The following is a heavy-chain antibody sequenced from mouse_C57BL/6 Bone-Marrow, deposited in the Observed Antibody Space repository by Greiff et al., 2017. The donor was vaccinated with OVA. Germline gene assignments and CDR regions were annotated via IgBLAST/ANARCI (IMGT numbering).Heavy chain of an antibody. J-gene: IGHJ3*01. D-gene: IGHD1-1*01. CDR2: INPNNGGT. V-gene: IGHV1-26*01. Sequence: VQLQQSGPELVKPGASVKISCKASGYTFTDYYMNWVKQSHGKSLEWIGDINPNNGGTSYNQKFKGKATLTVDKSSSTAYMELRSLTSEDSAVYYCARGERSFAYWGQGTLVTVSA. CDR3: ARGERSFAY. CDR1: GYTFTDYY.